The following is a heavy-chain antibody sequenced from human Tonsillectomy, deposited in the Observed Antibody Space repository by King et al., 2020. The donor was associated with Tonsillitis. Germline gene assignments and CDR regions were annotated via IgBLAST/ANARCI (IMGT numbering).Heavy chain of an antibody. D-gene: IGHD3-22*01. CDR3: ASDVNPASSWPGYSSGHYSDY. J-gene: IGHJ4*02. CDR2: INPNSGGT. Sequence: QLVQSGAEVKKPGASVKVSCKASGYTFTDYYIHWVRQAPGQGLEWMGWINPNSGGTNYAQKFQGWITMTRDTSMSTAYMELNRLRSDDTAVYYCASDVNPASSWPGYSSGHYSDYWGQGTLVTVSS. CDR1: GYTFTDYY. V-gene: IGHV1-2*04.